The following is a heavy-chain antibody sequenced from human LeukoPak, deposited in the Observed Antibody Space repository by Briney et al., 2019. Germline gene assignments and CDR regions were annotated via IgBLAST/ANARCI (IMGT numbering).Heavy chain of an antibody. CDR3: ARPRVPDS. J-gene: IGHJ4*02. V-gene: IGHV3-7*01. Sequence: GGSLRLSCAASGFTFSTSWMSWVRQASGKGLEWVANIKQDGSETNYVDSVKGRFTISRDNAKNSLYLQMNSQRAEDTAVYYCARPRVPDSWGQGTLVTVSS. CDR2: IKQDGSET. CDR1: GFTFSTSW.